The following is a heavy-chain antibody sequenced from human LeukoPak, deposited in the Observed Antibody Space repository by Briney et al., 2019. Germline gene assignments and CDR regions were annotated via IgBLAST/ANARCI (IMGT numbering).Heavy chain of an antibody. J-gene: IGHJ4*02. V-gene: IGHV3-23*01. CDR3: VRLNPYGSASHIDW. D-gene: IGHD3-10*01. CDR1: GFTFSSYP. Sequence: GGSLRLSCAASGFTFSSYPMTWVRQAPGKGLEWVSAIWASYCTTYYADSVKGRFTISRDNSRNTLFLQMNSLRAEDAAVYYCVRLNPYGSASHIDWWGQGTLVTVSS. CDR2: IWASYCTT.